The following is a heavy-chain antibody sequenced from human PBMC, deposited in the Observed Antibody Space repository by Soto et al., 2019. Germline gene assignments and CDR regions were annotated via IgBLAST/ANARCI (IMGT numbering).Heavy chain of an antibody. CDR1: GFTFTSYV. D-gene: IGHD3-22*01. CDR3: AKDSNKYSSSLRGRYLDY. V-gene: IGHV3-23*01. CDR2: ISCCGSTA. J-gene: IGHJ4*02. Sequence: EVQLLESGGGLVHRWGSQRLACAASGFTFTSYVMSWVRRAPGKGLECGAGISCCGSTAFYADSVKGRFTISRDNAKNTVVLQMDSLRDEDTTIYDCAKDSNKYSSSLRGRYLDYWGQGTLVTVSS.